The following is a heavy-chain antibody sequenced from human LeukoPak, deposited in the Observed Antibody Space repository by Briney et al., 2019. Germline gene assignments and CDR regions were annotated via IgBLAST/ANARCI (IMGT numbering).Heavy chain of an antibody. J-gene: IGHJ6*02. CDR2: IWYDGSNK. D-gene: IGHD3-3*01. Sequence: GGSLRLSCAASGFTFSSHGMHWVRQAPGKGLEWVAVIWYDGSNKYYADSVKGRFTISRDNSKNTLYLQMNSLRAEDTAVYYCARKDYDFWSGYYFYYYGMDVWGQGTTVTVS. CDR3: ARKDYDFWSGYYFYYYGMDV. CDR1: GFTFSSHG. V-gene: IGHV3-33*01.